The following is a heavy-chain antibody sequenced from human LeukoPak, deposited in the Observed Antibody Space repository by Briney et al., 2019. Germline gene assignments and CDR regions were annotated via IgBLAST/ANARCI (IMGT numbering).Heavy chain of an antibody. V-gene: IGHV1-24*01. D-gene: IGHD3-10*01. CDR2: FDPEDGET. CDR3: ATLFPMVRGPPHDAFDI. Sequence: ASVKVSFKVSGYTLTELSMHWVRQAPGKGLEWMGGFDPEDGETIYAQKFQGRVTITEDTSTDTAYMELSSLRSEDTAVYYCATLFPMVRGPPHDAFDIWGQGTMVTVSS. J-gene: IGHJ3*02. CDR1: GYTLTELS.